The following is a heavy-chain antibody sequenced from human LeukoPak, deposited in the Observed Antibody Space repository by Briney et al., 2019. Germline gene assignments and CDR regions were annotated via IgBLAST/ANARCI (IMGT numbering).Heavy chain of an antibody. D-gene: IGHD3-10*01. V-gene: IGHV3-30*18. Sequence: GTSLRLSCAASGFTLSSCGMHWVRQAPGKGLEWVAVITYDGITTYFDDSVKGRFTISRDTSKSMLYLQMNSLRPEDTTVYYCVKEQSSGNYRTADFWGQGTLVTVSS. CDR3: VKEQSSGNYRTADF. CDR2: ITYDGITT. CDR1: GFTLSSCG. J-gene: IGHJ4*02.